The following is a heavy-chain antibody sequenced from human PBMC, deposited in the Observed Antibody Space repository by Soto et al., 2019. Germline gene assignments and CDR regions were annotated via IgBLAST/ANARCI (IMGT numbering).Heavy chain of an antibody. D-gene: IGHD6-19*01. V-gene: IGHV4-59*01. CDR3: ARAGRQWLVQDY. J-gene: IGHJ4*02. Sequence: SETLSLTCTVSGGSISSYYWSWIRQPPGKGLEWIGYIYYSGSTNYNPSLKSRVTISVDTSKNQFSLKLSSVTAADTAVYYCARAGRQWLVQDYWGQGTLVTVSS. CDR2: IYYSGST. CDR1: GGSISSYY.